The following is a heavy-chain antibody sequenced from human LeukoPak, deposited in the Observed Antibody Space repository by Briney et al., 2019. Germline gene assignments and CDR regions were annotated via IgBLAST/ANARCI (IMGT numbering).Heavy chain of an antibody. CDR1: GGSISSSSYY. D-gene: IGHD6-13*01. Sequence: SETLSLTCTVSGGSISSSSYYWGWIRQPPGKGLEWIGSIYYSGSTHYNPSLKSRVTISVDTSKNQFSLKLSSVTAADTAVYYCARQGQQLVQGDYYYYMDVWGKGTTVTVSS. CDR2: IYYSGST. CDR3: ARQGQQLVQGDYYYYMDV. J-gene: IGHJ6*03. V-gene: IGHV4-39*01.